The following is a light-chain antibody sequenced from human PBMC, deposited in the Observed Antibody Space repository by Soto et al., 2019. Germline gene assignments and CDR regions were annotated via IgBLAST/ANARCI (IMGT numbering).Light chain of an antibody. CDR3: QQRVDWLT. Sequence: ELVLTQSPVALSLSSGERATLSCRASQSVSSTLLTWYQQKPVQAPRLLIYGVSSRATGIPDRFSGSGSGTDFTLTISRVEPEDFAVYFCQQRVDWLTFGGGTKLEIK. V-gene: IGKV3D-20*02. CDR1: QSVSSTL. J-gene: IGKJ4*01. CDR2: GVS.